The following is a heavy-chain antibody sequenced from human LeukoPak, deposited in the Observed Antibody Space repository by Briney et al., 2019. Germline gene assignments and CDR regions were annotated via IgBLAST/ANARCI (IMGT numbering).Heavy chain of an antibody. CDR2: IYYSGST. CDR3: ARAADTAMVYYFDY. CDR1: GGSISSSSYY. J-gene: IGHJ4*02. Sequence: SETLSLTCTVSGGSISSSSYYRGWIRQPPGKGLEWIGSIYYSGSTYYNPSLKSRVTISVDTSKNQFSLKLSSVTAADTAVYYCARAADTAMVYYFDYWGQGTLVTVSS. D-gene: IGHD5-18*01. V-gene: IGHV4-39*07.